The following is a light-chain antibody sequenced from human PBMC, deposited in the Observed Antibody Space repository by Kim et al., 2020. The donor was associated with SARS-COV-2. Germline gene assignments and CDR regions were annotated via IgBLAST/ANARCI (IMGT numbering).Light chain of an antibody. CDR1: QSGSSSY. CDR3: QQYGSSLYT. Sequence: LSRGERATLSCRASQSGSSSYLAWYQQKPGQAPRLLIYGASSRATGIPDRFSGSGSGTDFTLTISRLEPEDFAVYYCQQYGSSLYTFGQGTKLEI. V-gene: IGKV3-20*01. J-gene: IGKJ2*01. CDR2: GAS.